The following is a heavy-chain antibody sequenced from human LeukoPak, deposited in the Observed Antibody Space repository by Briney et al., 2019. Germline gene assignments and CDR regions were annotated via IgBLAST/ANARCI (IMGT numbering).Heavy chain of an antibody. CDR2: IKQDGSEK. D-gene: IGHD2-21*02. J-gene: IGHJ4*02. CDR1: GLPFSRYW. Sequence: GGPVSLLCAVWGLPFSRYWVLWPRGARGEAVEWVANIKQDGSEKYYVDCVKGRFTISRDNAKNSLYLQMSSLRAEDTAVYYWARVPGYCGGDCYFDYWGQGTLVTVSS. CDR3: ARVPGYCGGDCYFDY. V-gene: IGHV3-7*01.